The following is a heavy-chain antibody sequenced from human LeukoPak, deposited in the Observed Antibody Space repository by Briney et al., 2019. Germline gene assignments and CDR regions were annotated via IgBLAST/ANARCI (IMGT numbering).Heavy chain of an antibody. Sequence: GGSLGLSCAASGFTVSSNYMSWVRQAPGKGLEWVSFIYSAGNTYYADSVKGRFTIPRDNSKNTLYLQMNSLRAEDTAVYYCARASKGSAPFDYWGQGTLVTVSS. J-gene: IGHJ4*02. V-gene: IGHV3-53*01. CDR2: IYSAGNT. CDR1: GFTVSSNY. D-gene: IGHD3-10*01. CDR3: ARASKGSAPFDY.